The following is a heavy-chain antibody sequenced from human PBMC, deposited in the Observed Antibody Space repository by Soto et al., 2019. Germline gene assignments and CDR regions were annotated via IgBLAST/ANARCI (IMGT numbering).Heavy chain of an antibody. V-gene: IGHV4-31*03. Sequence: SETLSLTCTVSGGSISSGGYYWSWIRQHPGKGLEWIGYIYYSGSTYYNPSLKSRVTISVDTSKNQFSLKLSSVTAADTAVYYCAKPFYSGEFDYWGQGTLVTVSS. CDR2: IYYSGST. J-gene: IGHJ4*02. CDR1: GGSISSGGYY. CDR3: AKPFYSGEFDY. D-gene: IGHD5-12*01.